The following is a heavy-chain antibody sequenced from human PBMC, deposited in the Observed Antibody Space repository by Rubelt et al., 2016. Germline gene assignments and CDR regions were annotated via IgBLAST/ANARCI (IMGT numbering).Heavy chain of an antibody. Sequence: QLQESGPGLVKPSETLSLTCTVSGDSISGSSYYWGWIRQPPGKGLEWIGSINDSGRTYYNPSLGSPITISVDTSKNQFSLRLSSVTAADTAVYYCARWDVDYLDYWGQGTLVTVSS. CDR3: ARWDVDYLDY. V-gene: IGHV4-39*07. CDR1: GDSISGSSYY. CDR2: INDSGRT. D-gene: IGHD1-26*01. J-gene: IGHJ4*01.